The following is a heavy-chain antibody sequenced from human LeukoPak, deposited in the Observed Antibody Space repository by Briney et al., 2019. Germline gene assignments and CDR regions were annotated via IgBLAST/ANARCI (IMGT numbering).Heavy chain of an antibody. V-gene: IGHV3-23*01. D-gene: IGHD3-22*01. CDR1: GFTSSSST. Sequence: PGGSLRLSCAASGFTSSSSTMSWVRQAPGKGLEWVSSISGSGGSTNYADSVKGRFTISRDNSKNTLSLQMNSLRDEDTAVYYCAKSSYYDSSGYYGEYYFDFWGQGTLVTVSS. J-gene: IGHJ4*02. CDR3: AKSSYYDSSGYYGEYYFDF. CDR2: ISGSGGST.